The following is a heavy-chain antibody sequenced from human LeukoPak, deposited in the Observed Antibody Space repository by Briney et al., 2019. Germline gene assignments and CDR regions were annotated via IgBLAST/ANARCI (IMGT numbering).Heavy chain of an antibody. Sequence: SETLSLTCTVSGVSISSYYWSWIRQPAGKGLEWIGRIYTSGSTNYNPSLKSRVTISVGKSKNQFSLKLSSVTAADTAVYYCARDSESSPYYYYMDVWGKGTTVTVSS. CDR1: GVSISSYY. J-gene: IGHJ6*03. D-gene: IGHD2-2*01. CDR2: IYTSGST. CDR3: ARDSESSPYYYYMDV. V-gene: IGHV4-4*07.